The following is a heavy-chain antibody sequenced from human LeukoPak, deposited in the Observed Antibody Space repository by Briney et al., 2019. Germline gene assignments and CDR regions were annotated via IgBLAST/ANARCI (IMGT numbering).Heavy chain of an antibody. D-gene: IGHD1-1*01. CDR2: ISSDGSDE. Sequence: PGGSLRLSCSASRFTFSSYAMHWVRQAPGKGLEWVAVISSDGSDESYADSVKDRITISRDNSKNTLYLQMNSLRAEDTAVFYCAGRDGRTMNYWGQGTPVTVSS. CDR1: RFTFSSYA. V-gene: IGHV3-30*04. J-gene: IGHJ4*02. CDR3: AGRDGRTMNY.